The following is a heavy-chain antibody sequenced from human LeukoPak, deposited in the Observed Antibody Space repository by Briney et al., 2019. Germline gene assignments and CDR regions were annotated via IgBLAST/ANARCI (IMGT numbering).Heavy chain of an antibody. D-gene: IGHD2-2*01. Sequence: SVKVSCKASGGTFSSYAISWVRQAPGQGLEWMGGIIPIFGTANYAQKFQGGVTMTTDTSTSTAYMELRSLRSDDTAVYYCARVKIDIVVVPAARGGWFDPWGQGTLVTVSS. J-gene: IGHJ5*02. V-gene: IGHV1-69*05. CDR3: ARVKIDIVVVPAARGGWFDP. CDR1: GGTFSSYA. CDR2: IIPIFGTA.